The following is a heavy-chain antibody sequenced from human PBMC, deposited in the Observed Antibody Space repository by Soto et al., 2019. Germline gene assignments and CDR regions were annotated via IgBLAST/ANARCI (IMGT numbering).Heavy chain of an antibody. V-gene: IGHV4-4*02. CDR1: GDSISSPKW. Sequence: QVQLQESGPGLVKPSGTLSLTCAVSGDSISSPKWWTWLRQPPGKGLEWIGDLLHSGTTNYNPSLKXXVIVSVDKSQNQFSLSLTSVTAADTAIYYCAYSSGWYRHDVWGQGTSVTVSS. D-gene: IGHD6-19*01. J-gene: IGHJ3*01. CDR2: LLHSGTT. CDR3: AYSSGWYRHDV.